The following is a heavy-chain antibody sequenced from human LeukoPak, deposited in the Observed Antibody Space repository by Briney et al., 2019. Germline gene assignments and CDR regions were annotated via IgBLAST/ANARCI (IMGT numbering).Heavy chain of an antibody. CDR2: ISSDGSNK. V-gene: IGHV3-30-3*01. D-gene: IGHD4-17*01. CDR3: ASWTQPKMDYGDPYYYYGMDV. J-gene: IGHJ6*02. CDR1: GFTFSSYA. Sequence: GGSLRLSCAASGFTFSSYAMHWVRQAPGKGLEWVAIISSDGSNKYYAHSVKGRFSISRDSSKNTLYLQMNSLGAEDTAVYYCASWTQPKMDYGDPYYYYGMDVWGQGTTVTVSS.